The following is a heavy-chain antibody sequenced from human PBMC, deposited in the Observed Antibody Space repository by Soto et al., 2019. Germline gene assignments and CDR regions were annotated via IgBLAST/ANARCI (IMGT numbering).Heavy chain of an antibody. CDR3: AREVQYCSGGTCYSGVDY. Sequence: SETLSLTCNVSGGSISSGDDYWSWIRQPPGKGLEWIGYIYHSGRTNYNPSLKSRVTISVDTSKNQFSLKLSSVTAADTAVYYCAREVQYCSGGTCYSGVDYWGQGTLVTVSS. D-gene: IGHD2-15*01. CDR1: GGSISSGDDY. J-gene: IGHJ4*02. CDR2: IYHSGRT. V-gene: IGHV4-30-4*01.